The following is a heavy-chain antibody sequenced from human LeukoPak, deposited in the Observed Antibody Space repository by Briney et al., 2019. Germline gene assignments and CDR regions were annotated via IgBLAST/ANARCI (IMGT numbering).Heavy chain of an antibody. CDR2: IYTSGST. Sequence: PSQTLSLTCTVSGGSISSGSYYWSWIRQPAGKGLEWIGRIYTSGSTYYNPSLKSRVTISVDTSKNQFSLKLSSVTAADTAVYYCASYMITFGGVIADAFDIWGQGTMATVSS. J-gene: IGHJ3*02. D-gene: IGHD3-16*02. CDR3: ASYMITFGGVIADAFDI. V-gene: IGHV4-61*02. CDR1: GGSISSGSYY.